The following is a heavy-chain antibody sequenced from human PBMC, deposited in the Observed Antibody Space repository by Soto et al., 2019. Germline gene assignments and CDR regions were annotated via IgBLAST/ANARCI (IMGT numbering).Heavy chain of an antibody. CDR2: IIPIFGTA. CDR1: GGTFSSYA. D-gene: IGHD1-26*01. Sequence: QVQLVQSGAEVKKPGSSVKVSCKASGGTFSSYAISWVRQAPGQGLEWMGGIIPIFGTANYAQKFQGRVTITADESTSTAYMELCSLRSGDTAVYYCATTPPVGGYYYYGMDVWGQGTTVTVSS. CDR3: ATTPPVGGYYYYGMDV. V-gene: IGHV1-69*12. J-gene: IGHJ6*02.